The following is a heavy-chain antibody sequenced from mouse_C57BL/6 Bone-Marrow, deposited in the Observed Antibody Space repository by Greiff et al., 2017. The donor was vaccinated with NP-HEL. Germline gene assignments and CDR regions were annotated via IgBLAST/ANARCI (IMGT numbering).Heavy chain of an antibody. CDR1: GYTFTSYW. CDR3: ARALYDGFYYFDY. D-gene: IGHD2-3*01. V-gene: IGHV1-53*01. J-gene: IGHJ2*01. CDR2: INPSNGGT. Sequence: VKLQQSGTELVKPGASVKLSCKASGYTFTSYWMHWVKQRPGQGLEWIGNINPSNGGTNYNEKFKSKATLTVDKSSSTAYMQLSSLTSEDSAVYYCARALYDGFYYFDYWGQGTTLTVSS.